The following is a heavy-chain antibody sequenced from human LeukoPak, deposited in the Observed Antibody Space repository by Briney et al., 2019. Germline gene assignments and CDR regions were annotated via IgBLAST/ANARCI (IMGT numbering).Heavy chain of an antibody. CDR2: ISGSGGST. J-gene: IGHJ4*02. D-gene: IGHD3-16*02. V-gene: IGHV3-23*01. CDR1: GFTFSSHA. Sequence: QPGGSLRLSCAASGFTFSSHAMSWVRQAPGKGLEWVSAISGSGGSTYYADSVKGRFTISRDNSKNTLYLQMNSLRAEDTAVYYCAVRGTRLGELSHWGQGTLVTVSS. CDR3: AVRGTRLGELSH.